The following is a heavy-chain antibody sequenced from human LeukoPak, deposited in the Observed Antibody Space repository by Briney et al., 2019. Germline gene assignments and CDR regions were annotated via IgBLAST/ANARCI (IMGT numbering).Heavy chain of an antibody. CDR2: ISAYNGNT. V-gene: IGHV1-18*01. D-gene: IGHD4-23*01. CDR1: GYTFTSSG. J-gene: IGHJ4*02. Sequence: ASVKVSCKASGYTFTSSGISWVRQAPGQGLEWMGWISAYNGNTNYAQKLQGRVTMTTDTSTSTAYMELRSLRSDDTAVYYCARYENYGGNSPLGYWGQGTLVTVSS. CDR3: ARYENYGGNSPLGY.